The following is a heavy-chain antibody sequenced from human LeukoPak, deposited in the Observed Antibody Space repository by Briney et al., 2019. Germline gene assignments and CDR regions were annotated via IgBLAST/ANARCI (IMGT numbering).Heavy chain of an antibody. V-gene: IGHV4-34*01. CDR3: ARGYCSGGSCPVRRAYYYYMDV. J-gene: IGHJ6*03. CDR2: INHSGST. CDR1: GGSFSGYY. Sequence: SETLSLTCAVYGGSFSGYYWSWIRQPPGKGLEWIGEINHSGSTNYNPSLKSRVTISVDTSKNQFSLKLSSVTAADTAVYYCARGYCSGGSCPVRRAYYYYMDVWGKGTTVTISS. D-gene: IGHD2-15*01.